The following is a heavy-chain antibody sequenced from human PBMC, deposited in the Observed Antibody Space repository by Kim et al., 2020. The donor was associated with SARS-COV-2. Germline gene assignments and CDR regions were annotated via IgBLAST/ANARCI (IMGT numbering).Heavy chain of an antibody. V-gene: IGHV4-34*01. Sequence: SETLSLTCAVYGGSFSGYYWSWIRQPPGKGLEWIGEINHSGSTNYNPSLKSRVTISVDTSKNQFSLKLSSVTAADTAVYYCARGRGYSSSWPPAYFDYWG. D-gene: IGHD6-13*01. CDR1: GGSFSGYY. CDR2: INHSGST. CDR3: ARGRGYSSSWPPAYFDY. J-gene: IGHJ4*01.